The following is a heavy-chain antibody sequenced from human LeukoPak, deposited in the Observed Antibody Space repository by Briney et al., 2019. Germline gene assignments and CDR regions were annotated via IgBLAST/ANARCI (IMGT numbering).Heavy chain of an antibody. CDR3: ARGRSGWFGELFGYYYYGMDV. CDR1: GGSISSSNW. CDR2: IYHSGST. V-gene: IGHV4-4*02. D-gene: IGHD3-10*01. J-gene: IGHJ6*02. Sequence: SGTLSLTCAVSGGSISSSNWWSWVRQPPGKGLDWIGEIYHSGSTNYNPSLKSRVTISVDKSKNQFSLKLSSVTAADTAVYYCARGRSGWFGELFGYYYYGMDVWGQGTTVTVSS.